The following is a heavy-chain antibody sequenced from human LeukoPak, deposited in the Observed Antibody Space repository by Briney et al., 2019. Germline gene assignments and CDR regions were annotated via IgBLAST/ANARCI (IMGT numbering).Heavy chain of an antibody. J-gene: IGHJ4*02. CDR1: GYRFTTYW. Sequence: GESLKISCKGSGYRFTTYWIGWVRQMPGKGLEWMAMIYPGDSDTRYSPSFQGQVTISADKSISTAYLQWSSLKASDTAMYYCARHVGIAAAGTIVPDYWGQGTLVTVSS. CDR3: ARHVGIAAAGTIVPDY. D-gene: IGHD6-13*01. V-gene: IGHV5-51*01. CDR2: IYPGDSDT.